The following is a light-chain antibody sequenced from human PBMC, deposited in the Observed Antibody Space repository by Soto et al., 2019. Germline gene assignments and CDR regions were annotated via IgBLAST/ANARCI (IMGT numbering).Light chain of an antibody. V-gene: IGLV1-44*01. J-gene: IGLJ2*01. Sequence: QSVLTQPPSASGTPGQRVTSSCAGSRFNVGRNAVSWYQQVPGMAPKLLVFATDKRPSGVPDRFSGSASGASASLAISGLQSEDEADYYCATWDDSLNGPQFGGGTKLTVL. CDR2: ATD. CDR1: RFNVGRNA. CDR3: ATWDDSLNGPQ.